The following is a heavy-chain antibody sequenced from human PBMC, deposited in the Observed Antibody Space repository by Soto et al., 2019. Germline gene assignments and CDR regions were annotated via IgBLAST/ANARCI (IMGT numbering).Heavy chain of an antibody. CDR2: IYGDGTT. V-gene: IGHV3-53*01. J-gene: IGHJ4*02. Sequence: RRLSCAASGISVGTNYLTWVRQAPGKGLEWVSFIYGDGTTYYADSVKGRFTISRDTSNNTLYLQMNSLRAEDTAVYYCARGASSFDNWGQGTLVTVSS. CDR3: ARGASSFDN. CDR1: GISVGTNY.